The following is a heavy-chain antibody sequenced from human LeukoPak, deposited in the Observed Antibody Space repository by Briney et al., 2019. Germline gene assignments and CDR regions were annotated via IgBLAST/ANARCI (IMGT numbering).Heavy chain of an antibody. V-gene: IGHV4-34*01. CDR1: GGSFSGYY. CDR2: INHSGST. CDR3: ARAIVGMVGSN. Sequence: PSETLSLTCAVYGGSFSGYYWSWIRQPPGKGLEWIGEINHSGSTYYNPSLKSRVTLSVDTSKNQFSLKLRSVTAADTAVYYCARAIVGMVGSNWGQGTLVTVSS. J-gene: IGHJ4*02. D-gene: IGHD1-26*01.